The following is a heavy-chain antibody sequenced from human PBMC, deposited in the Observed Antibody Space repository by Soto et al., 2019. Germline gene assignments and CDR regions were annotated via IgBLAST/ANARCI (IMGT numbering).Heavy chain of an antibody. Sequence: PSETLSLTCTVSGGSISSGGYYWSWIRQHPGKGLEWIGYIYYSGSTYYNPSLKSRVTVSVDTSKNQFSLKLSSVTAADTALYYCARVMPNGPDHWFDPWGQGTLVTVSS. CDR1: GGSISSGGYY. J-gene: IGHJ5*02. CDR2: IYYSGST. V-gene: IGHV4-31*03. CDR3: ARVMPNGPDHWFDP. D-gene: IGHD2-2*01.